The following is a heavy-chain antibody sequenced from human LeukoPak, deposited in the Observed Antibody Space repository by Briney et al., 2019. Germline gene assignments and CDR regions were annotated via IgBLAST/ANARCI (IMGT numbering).Heavy chain of an antibody. CDR3: ARQGGWGGAASLIEY. V-gene: IGHV4-59*05. CDR2: MFYRGST. J-gene: IGHJ4*02. D-gene: IGHD1-26*01. CDR1: GGSISSYY. Sequence: SETLSLTCTVSGGSISSYYWSWIRQSPGKGLEWIGSMFYRGSTYYNPSLKSRVTISVDTYKNQFSLKLSSVTDSDTAIFYCARQGGWGGAASLIEYWGQGTLVTVSS.